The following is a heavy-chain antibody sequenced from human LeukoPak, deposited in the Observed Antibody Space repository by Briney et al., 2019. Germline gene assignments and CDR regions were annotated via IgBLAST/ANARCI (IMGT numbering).Heavy chain of an antibody. CDR3: ARHSSGWHLDF. Sequence: KPSETLSLTCSASGHFISDYYCSWIRQSPGKGLEWIGWIHYSGNTYYNPSLKSRVTMSLDTSRNQLSLKLNSVTAADTAVYYCARHSSGWHLDFWGQGSLVTVSS. D-gene: IGHD6-19*01. J-gene: IGHJ4*02. V-gene: IGHV4-59*01. CDR1: GHFISDYY. CDR2: IHYSGNT.